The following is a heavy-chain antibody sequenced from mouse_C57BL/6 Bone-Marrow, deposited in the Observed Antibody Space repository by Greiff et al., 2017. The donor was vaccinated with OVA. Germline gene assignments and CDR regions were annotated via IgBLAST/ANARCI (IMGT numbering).Heavy chain of an antibody. Sequence: QVQLQQSGPELVRPGVSVKISCKGSGYTFTDYAMHWVKQSHAKSLEWIGVISTYYGDASYNQKFKDKATMTVDKSSSTAYMDLVRLRSEDSAVYYGSSGLSGYFDFWGTGTTVTVSS. CDR1: GYTFTDYA. CDR3: SSGLSGYFDF. D-gene: IGHD3-1*01. J-gene: IGHJ1*03. V-gene: IGHV1-67*01. CDR2: ISTYYGDA.